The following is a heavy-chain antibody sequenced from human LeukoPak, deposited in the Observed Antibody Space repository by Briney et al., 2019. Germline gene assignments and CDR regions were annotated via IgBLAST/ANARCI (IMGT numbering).Heavy chain of an antibody. CDR1: GGSISSGGYY. V-gene: IGHV4-31*03. D-gene: IGHD2-2*01. J-gene: IGHJ3*02. CDR3: ATLQLPDAFDI. Sequence: SETLSLTRSVSGGSISSGGYYWSWIRQHPGKGLEWIGYIYYSGSIYYNPSLKSRITISVDRSKNQFSLKLSSVTAADTAVYYCATLQLPDAFDIWGQGTMVTVSS. CDR2: IYYSGSI.